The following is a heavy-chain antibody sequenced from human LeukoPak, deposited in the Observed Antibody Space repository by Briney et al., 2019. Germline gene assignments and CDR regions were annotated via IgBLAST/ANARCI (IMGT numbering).Heavy chain of an antibody. CDR2: IDQDESEK. D-gene: IGHD4-17*01. J-gene: IGHJ4*02. Sequence: GGSLRLSCVGSGFTFSSYWMTWVRQAPGKGLEWVANIDQDESEKYYVDSVKDRFTISRDNAKNSVYLQMNSLRADDTAVYFCARDGDFPGDYEGHFDYWGQGILVTVSS. CDR1: GFTFSSYW. V-gene: IGHV3-7*01. CDR3: ARDGDFPGDYEGHFDY.